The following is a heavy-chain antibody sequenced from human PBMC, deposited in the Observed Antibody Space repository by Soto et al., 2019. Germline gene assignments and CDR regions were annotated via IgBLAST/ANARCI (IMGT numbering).Heavy chain of an antibody. V-gene: IGHV1-3*01. D-gene: IGHD1-20*01. CDR3: ARRGITGTNNTYSGLDV. J-gene: IGHJ6*02. CDR2: ISAANGNI. CDR1: GYTFTDYA. Sequence: QVHLVQSGAEVRKPGASVRISCEASGYTFTDYAIHWVRQAPGQRPEWKGWISAANGNIKSSLHFRVIANLTNDTTARSAYMDLTRLRSEDTAVYFFARRGITGTNNTYSGLDVWGQGTAVTVSS.